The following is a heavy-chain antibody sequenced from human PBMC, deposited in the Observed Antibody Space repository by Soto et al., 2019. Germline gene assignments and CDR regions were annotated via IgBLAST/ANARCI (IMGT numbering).Heavy chain of an antibody. CDR1: GGSISSSSYY. CDR2: IYYSGST. CDR3: ASLGCSSTSCYLAYYYSGMDV. J-gene: IGHJ6*02. V-gene: IGHV4-39*01. Sequence: SETLSLTCTVSGGSISSSSYYWGWIRQPPGKGLEWIGSIYYSGSTYYNPSLKSRVTISVDTSKNQFSLKLSSVTAADTAVYYCASLGCSSTSCYLAYYYSGMDVLGQGTTVTVSS. D-gene: IGHD2-2*01.